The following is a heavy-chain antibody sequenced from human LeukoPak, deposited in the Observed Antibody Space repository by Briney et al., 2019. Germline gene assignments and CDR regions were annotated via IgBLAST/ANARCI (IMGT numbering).Heavy chain of an antibody. CDR3: ARADKAYCGGDCYSDY. CDR1: GFTFDDYG. D-gene: IGHD2-21*02. V-gene: IGHV3-20*01. CDR2: INWNGGST. Sequence: RAGGSLRLSCAASGFTFDDYGMSWVRQAPGKGLEWVSGINWNGGSTGYADSVKGRFTISRDNAKNSLYLQMNSLRAEDTALYHCARADKAYCGGDCYSDYWGRGTLVTVFS. J-gene: IGHJ4*02.